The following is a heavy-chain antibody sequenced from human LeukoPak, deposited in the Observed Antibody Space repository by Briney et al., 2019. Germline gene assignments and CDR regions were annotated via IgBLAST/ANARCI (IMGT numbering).Heavy chain of an antibody. CDR3: ARDLRPYGDYVGY. V-gene: IGHV3-30*03. D-gene: IGHD4-17*01. CDR2: ISYDGSNK. CDR1: GFTFSSYG. J-gene: IGHJ4*02. Sequence: PGGSLRLSCAASGFTFSSYGMHWVRQAPGKGLEWVAVISYDGSNKYYADSVKGRFTISRDNSKNTLYLQMNSLRAEDTAVYYCARDLRPYGDYVGYWGQGTLVTVSS.